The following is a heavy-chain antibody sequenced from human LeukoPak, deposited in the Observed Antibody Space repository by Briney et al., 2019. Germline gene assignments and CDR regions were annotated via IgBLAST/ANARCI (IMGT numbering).Heavy chain of an antibody. CDR1: GGTFSSYT. CDR3: ARDGYYDFWSGYSYYYYYMDV. J-gene: IGHJ6*03. CDR2: IIPIFGTA. D-gene: IGHD3-3*01. V-gene: IGHV1-69*05. Sequence: SVKVSCKASGGTFSSYTISWVRQAPGQGLEWMGRIIPIFGTANYAQKFQGRVTITTDESTSTAYMELSSLRSEDTAVYYCARDGYYDFWSGYSYYYYYMDVWGKGTTVTVSS.